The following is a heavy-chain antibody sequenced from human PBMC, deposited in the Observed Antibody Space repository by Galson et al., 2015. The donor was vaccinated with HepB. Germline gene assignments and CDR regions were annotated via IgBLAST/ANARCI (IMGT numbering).Heavy chain of an antibody. CDR3: AHRLGGDWGDIVVVPAAMDDYFDY. V-gene: IGHV2-5*02. Sequence: PALVKPTQTLTLTCTFSGFSLSTSGVSVGWIRQPPGKALEWLALIYWDDDKRYSPSLKSRLTITKDTSKNQVVLTMTNMDPVDTATYYCAHRLGGDWGDIVVVPAAMDDYFDYWGQGTLVTVSS. CDR2: IYWDDDK. D-gene: IGHD2-2*01. J-gene: IGHJ4*02. CDR1: GFSLSTSGVS.